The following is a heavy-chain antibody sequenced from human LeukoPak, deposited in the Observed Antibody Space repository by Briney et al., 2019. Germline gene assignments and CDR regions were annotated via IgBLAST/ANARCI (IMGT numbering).Heavy chain of an antibody. D-gene: IGHD2-21*01. CDR3: ARGIRAGAFDI. J-gene: IGHJ3*02. Sequence: ASVTVSCTVSGYTLAELLMPWVRQAPGKGLEWMGGFDPEDGEHEDGESIDAQKFQGRVTMTEDTSTNTAYMELSRLTSEDTAVYYCARGIRAGAFDIWGQGTMVTVSS. V-gene: IGHV1-24*01. CDR2: FDPEDGEHEDGES. CDR1: GYTLAELL.